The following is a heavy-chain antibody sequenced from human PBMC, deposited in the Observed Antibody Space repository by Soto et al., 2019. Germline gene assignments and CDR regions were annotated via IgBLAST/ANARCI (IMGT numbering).Heavy chain of an antibody. V-gene: IGHV1-69*13. CDR1: GGTFSSYA. CDR3: ARGRAYSYDLPIAY. CDR2: IIPIFGTA. Sequence: GASVKVSCKASGGTFSSYAISWVRQAPGQGLEWMGGIIPIFGTANYAQKFQGRVTITADESTSTAYMELSSLRSEDTAVYYCARGRAYSYDLPIAYWGQGTLVTVSS. J-gene: IGHJ4*02. D-gene: IGHD5-18*01.